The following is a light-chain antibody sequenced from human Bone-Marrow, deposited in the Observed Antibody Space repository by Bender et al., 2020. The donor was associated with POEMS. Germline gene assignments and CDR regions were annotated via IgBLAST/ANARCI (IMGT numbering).Light chain of an antibody. V-gene: IGLV2-23*02. Sequence: QSALTQPASVSGSPGQSITISCTGTSSDVGSYRLVSWYQQHPGKAPKLIIYEVNKRPSGVSDRFSGSKSDNTATLTISGLQADDEAHYYCSSYAIGSTWLFGGGTKLTVL. CDR3: SSYAIGSTWL. CDR1: SSDVGSYRL. CDR2: EVN. J-gene: IGLJ2*01.